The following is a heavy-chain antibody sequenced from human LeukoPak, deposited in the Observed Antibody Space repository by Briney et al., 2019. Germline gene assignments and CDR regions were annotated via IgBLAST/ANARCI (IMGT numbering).Heavy chain of an antibody. V-gene: IGHV4-59*01. D-gene: IGHD6-19*01. Sequence: SETLSLTCTVSGGSISSYYWSWIWQPPGKGLEWIGYIYYSGSTNYNPSLKSRVTISVDTSKNQFSLKLSSVTAADTAVYYCASSGWYGGAEYFQHWGQGTLVTVSS. CDR1: GGSISSYY. CDR3: ASSGWYGGAEYFQH. CDR2: IYYSGST. J-gene: IGHJ1*01.